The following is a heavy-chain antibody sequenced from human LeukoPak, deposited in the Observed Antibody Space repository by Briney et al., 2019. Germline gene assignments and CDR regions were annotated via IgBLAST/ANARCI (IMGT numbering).Heavy chain of an antibody. CDR1: GDSISSYY. J-gene: IGHJ4*02. CDR3: ARGWGSSWYFFDS. Sequence: SETLSLTCTVSGDSISSYYWSWIRQPPGKGLEWIGYISYSGTTNYNPSLKSRVTISVDTSKNQFSLKLSSVTAADTAVYPCARGWGSSWYFFDSCGQGTLVTVSS. CDR2: ISYSGTT. V-gene: IGHV4-59*01. D-gene: IGHD6-13*01.